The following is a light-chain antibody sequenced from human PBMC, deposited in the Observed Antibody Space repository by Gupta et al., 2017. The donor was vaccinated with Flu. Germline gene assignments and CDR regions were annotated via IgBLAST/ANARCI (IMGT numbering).Light chain of an antibody. Sequence: SYVLTQPPSVSVAPGQTARITCGGSNIGTKSVHWYLQRPGQVPVLVVSDDGDRPSGIPERISGSKSGNTATLTISGVEAGDEADYYCQVWDGGSDHVVFGGGTKLTVL. J-gene: IGLJ3*02. CDR3: QVWDGGSDHVV. CDR1: NIGTKS. V-gene: IGLV3-21*02. CDR2: DDG.